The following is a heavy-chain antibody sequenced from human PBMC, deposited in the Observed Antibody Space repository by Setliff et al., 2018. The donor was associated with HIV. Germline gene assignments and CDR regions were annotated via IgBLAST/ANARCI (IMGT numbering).Heavy chain of an antibody. CDR3: ARSYFDMMTGYYAFDY. CDR1: GFTFDDYG. J-gene: IGHJ4*02. Sequence: PGGSLRLSCTASGFTFDDYGMSWVRQAPGKGLEWVSGINWNGGSTGYADSVKGRFTISRDNAKNSLYLQMNSLRAEDTALYYCARSYFDMMTGYYAFDYWGQGTPVTVSS. CDR2: INWNGGST. D-gene: IGHD3-9*01. V-gene: IGHV3-20*04.